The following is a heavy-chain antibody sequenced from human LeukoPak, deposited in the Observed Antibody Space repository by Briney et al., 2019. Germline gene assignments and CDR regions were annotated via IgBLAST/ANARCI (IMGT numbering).Heavy chain of an antibody. D-gene: IGHD6-13*01. V-gene: IGHV5-51*01. Sequence: GESLKISCKGSGYSFTSYWIGWVRQLPGKGLKWMGIIYPGDSDTRYSPSFQGQVTISADKSISTAYLQWSSLKASDTAMYYCARGSRSQYSSSWTPTDYYYYGMDVWGQGTTVTVSS. CDR1: GYSFTSYW. CDR2: IYPGDSDT. J-gene: IGHJ6*02. CDR3: ARGSRSQYSSSWTPTDYYYYGMDV.